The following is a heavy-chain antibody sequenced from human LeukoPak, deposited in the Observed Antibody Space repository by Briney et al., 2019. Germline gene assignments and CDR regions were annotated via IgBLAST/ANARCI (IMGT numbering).Heavy chain of an antibody. CDR3: AKSYDTSGRRAFDI. CDR2: ISVDGSHT. D-gene: IGHD3-22*01. J-gene: IGHJ3*02. V-gene: IGHV3-23*01. CDR1: GFTFSTYA. Sequence: GGSLRLSCAASGFTFSTYAMSWVRQAPGKGLEWVSAISVDGSHTYYADSVKGRFTISRDNSKNTLYLQMNSLRAEDTAVYYCAKSYDTSGRRAFDIWGQGTMVTVSS.